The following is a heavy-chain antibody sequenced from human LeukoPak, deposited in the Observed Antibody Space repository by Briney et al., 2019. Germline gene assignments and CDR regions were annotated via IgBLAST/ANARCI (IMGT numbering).Heavy chain of an antibody. Sequence: GGSLRLSCAASGFTFSSYAMSWVRQAPGKGLEWVSSISSSSSYIYYADSVKGRFTISRDNAKNSLYLQMNSLRAEDTAVYYCASFTTGTLDYWGQGTLVTVSS. CDR2: ISSSSSYI. J-gene: IGHJ4*02. CDR1: GFTFSSYA. CDR3: ASFTTGTLDY. V-gene: IGHV3-21*01. D-gene: IGHD1-1*01.